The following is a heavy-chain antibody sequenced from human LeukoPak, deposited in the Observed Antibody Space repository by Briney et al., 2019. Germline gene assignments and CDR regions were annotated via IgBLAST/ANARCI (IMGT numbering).Heavy chain of an antibody. D-gene: IGHD2-2*01. CDR2: MNPNSGNT. CDR1: GYTFTSYD. J-gene: IGHJ5*02. V-gene: IGHV1-8*01. Sequence: ASVKVSCKASGYTFTSYDINWVRQATGQGLEWMGWMNPNSGNTGYAQKFQGRVTMTRNTSISTAYMELSSLRSDDTAVYICARDGPGYCSPTSCSDNWFDPWGQGALVTVSS. CDR3: ARDGPGYCSPTSCSDNWFDP.